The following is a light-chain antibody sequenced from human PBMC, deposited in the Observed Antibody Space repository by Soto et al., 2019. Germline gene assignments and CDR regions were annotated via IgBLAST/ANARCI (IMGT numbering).Light chain of an antibody. J-gene: IGKJ4*01. CDR2: DAS. CDR3: HQRSNWPPFT. Sequence: EIVLTQSPATLSLSPGERATLSCRASQSISNFLAWYQQKPGQAPRLLIYDASKRATDIPDRFIGSGSGTDFTLTISSLDPEDFAVYYCHQRSNWPPFTFCGGTKVEI. CDR1: QSISNF. V-gene: IGKV3-11*01.